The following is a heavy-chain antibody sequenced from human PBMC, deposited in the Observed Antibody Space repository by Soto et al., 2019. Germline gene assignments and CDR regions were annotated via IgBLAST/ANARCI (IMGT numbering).Heavy chain of an antibody. J-gene: IGHJ4*02. CDR1: GFTFSSYA. CDR2: ISGSDDST. Sequence: EVQLLESGGGLVQPGESLRLSCAASGFTFSSYAMSWVRQSPGKGLEWVSVISGSDDSTYYADSVKGRFTISRDNSKYTLYLQMNSLRAEDTALYYCAKRSSSSTFDYWGQGTLVTVSP. D-gene: IGHD6-6*01. CDR3: AKRSSSSTFDY. V-gene: IGHV3-23*01.